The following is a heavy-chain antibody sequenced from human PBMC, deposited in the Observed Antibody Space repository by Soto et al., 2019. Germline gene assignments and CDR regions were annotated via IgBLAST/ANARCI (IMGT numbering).Heavy chain of an antibody. CDR2: ISSSSSYI. CDR3: ARAPPHYMDV. V-gene: IGHV3-21*01. Sequence: GGSLILSCAASGFTFSSYSMNWVRQAPGRGLEWVSSISSSSSYIYYADSVKGRFTISRDNAKNSLYLQMNSLRAEDTAVYYCARAPPHYMDVWGKGTTVTVSS. CDR1: GFTFSSYS. J-gene: IGHJ6*03.